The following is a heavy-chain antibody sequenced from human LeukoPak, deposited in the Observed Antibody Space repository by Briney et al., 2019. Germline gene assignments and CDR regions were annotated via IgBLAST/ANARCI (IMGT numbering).Heavy chain of an antibody. D-gene: IGHD3-10*01. J-gene: IGHJ6*02. Sequence: ASVKVSCKASGYTFTSYGISWVRQAPGQGLEWMGWISAYNGNTNYAQKLQGRVTMTTDTSTSTAYMELRSLRSDDTAVYYCARDATMVRGVKYYYYYYGMDVWGRGTTVTVSS. CDR1: GYTFTSYG. CDR2: ISAYNGNT. CDR3: ARDATMVRGVKYYYYYYGMDV. V-gene: IGHV1-18*01.